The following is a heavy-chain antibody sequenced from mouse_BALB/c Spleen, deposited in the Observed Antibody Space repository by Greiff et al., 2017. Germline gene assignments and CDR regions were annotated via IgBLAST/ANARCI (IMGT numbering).Heavy chain of an antibody. Sequence: DVHLVESGGGLVQPGGSLRLSCATSGFTFTDYYMSWVRQPPGKALEWLGFIRNKANGYTTEYSASVKGRFTISRDNSQSILYLQMNTLRAEDSATYYCARDRYYFDYWGQGTTLTVSS. CDR2: IRNKANGYTT. J-gene: IGHJ2*01. CDR3: ARDRYYFDY. CDR1: GFTFTDYY. V-gene: IGHV7-3*02.